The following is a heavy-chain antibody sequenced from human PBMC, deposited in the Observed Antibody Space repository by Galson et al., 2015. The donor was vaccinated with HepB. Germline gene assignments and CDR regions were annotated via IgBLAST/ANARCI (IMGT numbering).Heavy chain of an antibody. CDR1: GFTFSSYS. D-gene: IGHD5-18*01. V-gene: IGHV3-21*01. CDR2: ISSASSYI. Sequence: SLRLSCAASGFTFSSYSMNWVRLAPGKGLEWVSSISSASSYIYYADPVKGRFTISRDNAKNSLYLQMNSLRADDTAVYYCARQRQIQLWWSHDAFDIWGPGTMVTVSS. CDR3: ARQRQIQLWWSHDAFDI. J-gene: IGHJ3*02.